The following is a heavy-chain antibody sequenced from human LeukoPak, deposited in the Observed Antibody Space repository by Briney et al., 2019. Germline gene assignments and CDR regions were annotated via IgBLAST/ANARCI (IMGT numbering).Heavy chain of an antibody. CDR3: ARGAMATTPFFDY. J-gene: IGHJ4*02. V-gene: IGHV4-59*01. CDR1: GGSISSFF. CDR2: VYYTGST. Sequence: PSETLSLTCTVSGGSISSFFWSWIRQPPGKGLEWIGYVYYTGSTNFNPSLKSRVTMSLDTSRNQFSLKLTSLTAADTAVYYCARGAMATTPFFDYWGQGTLVTVSS. D-gene: IGHD5-24*01.